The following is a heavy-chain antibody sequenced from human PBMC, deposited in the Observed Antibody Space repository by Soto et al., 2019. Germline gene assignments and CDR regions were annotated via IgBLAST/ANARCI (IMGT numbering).Heavy chain of an antibody. J-gene: IGHJ4*02. Sequence: GGSLRLSCTASGFTFTSYGMGWVRQAPGKGLQWVSTIRGDGGQTHYTDSVKGRFSISRDNSKNTVYLQMDSLRAEDTAMYFCARDVGLDSDDFFAYWGQGTQVTGS. CDR3: ARDVGLDSDDFFAY. CDR1: GFTFTSYG. CDR2: IRGDGGQT. D-gene: IGHD3-9*01. V-gene: IGHV3-23*01.